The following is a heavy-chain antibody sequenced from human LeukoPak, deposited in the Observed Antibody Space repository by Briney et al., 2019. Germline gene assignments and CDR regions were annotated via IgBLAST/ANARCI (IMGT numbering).Heavy chain of an antibody. CDR3: ARLVGDGYNHDAFDI. V-gene: IGHV3-21*01. Sequence: GGSLRLSCAASGFTFSSYSMNWVRQAPGKGLEWVSSISSSSSYIYYADSVKGRFTISRDNAKNSLYLQMNSLRAEDTAVYYCARLVGDGYNHDAFDIWGQGTMVTVSS. D-gene: IGHD5-24*01. CDR2: ISSSSSYI. J-gene: IGHJ3*02. CDR1: GFTFSSYS.